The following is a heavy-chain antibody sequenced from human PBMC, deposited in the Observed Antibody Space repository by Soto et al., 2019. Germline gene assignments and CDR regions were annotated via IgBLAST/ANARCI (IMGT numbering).Heavy chain of an antibody. CDR1: GFSLTAIGVG. J-gene: IGHJ6*02. D-gene: IGHD3-16*01. Sequence: SGPTLVNPTQTLTLTCTFSGFSLTAIGVGVGWIRQPPGKALEWLTLIFWNDDRRYSPSLNNRLTITKDTSKNQVVLTMTKMDPVDTATFYCAHMRDWGLSAMAVWGQGTTVPVSS. CDR3: AHMRDWGLSAMAV. V-gene: IGHV2-5*01. CDR2: IFWNDDR.